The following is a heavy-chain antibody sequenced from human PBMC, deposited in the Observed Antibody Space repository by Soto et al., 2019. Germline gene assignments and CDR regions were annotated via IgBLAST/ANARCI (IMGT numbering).Heavy chain of an antibody. J-gene: IGHJ4*02. CDR2: IWYDGSNK. CDR1: GFTFSSYG. Sequence: QVQLVESGGGVAQPGRSLRLSCAASGFTFSSYGMHWVRQAPGKGLEWVAVIWYDGSNKYYADSVKGRFTISRDNSKNTLYLKMNSLRAEDTAVYYCATDFGYCSGGSCYSQEDFDYWGQGTLVTVSS. CDR3: ATDFGYCSGGSCYSQEDFDY. V-gene: IGHV3-33*01. D-gene: IGHD2-15*01.